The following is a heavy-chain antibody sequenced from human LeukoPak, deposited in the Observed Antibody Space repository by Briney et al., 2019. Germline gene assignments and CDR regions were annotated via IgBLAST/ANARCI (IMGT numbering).Heavy chain of an antibody. CDR2: IKQGGSEK. Sequence: GGSLRLSCAASGFTFSSYWMSWVRQAPGKGLEWVANIKQGGSEKNYVDSVKGRFTISRDNAKNSLELQMNSLRDEDTAVYYCARAGGYASSWAYWGQGTLVTVSS. CDR3: ARAGGYASSWAY. CDR1: GFTFSSYW. J-gene: IGHJ4*02. D-gene: IGHD5-12*01. V-gene: IGHV3-7*01.